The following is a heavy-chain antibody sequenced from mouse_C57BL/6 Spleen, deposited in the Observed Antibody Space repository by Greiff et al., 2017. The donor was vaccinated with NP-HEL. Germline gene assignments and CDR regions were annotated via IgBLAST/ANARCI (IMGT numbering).Heavy chain of an antibody. J-gene: IGHJ1*03. D-gene: IGHD2-5*01. V-gene: IGHV1-52*01. Sequence: QVQLQQPGAELVRPGSSVKLSCKASGYTFTSYWMHWVKQRPIQGLEWIGNLDPSDSETHYNQKFTDKATLTVDKSSSTAYMQLSSLTSEDSAVYYCARGTYYSNYEGYFDVWGTGTTVTVSS. CDR2: LDPSDSET. CDR1: GYTFTSYW. CDR3: ARGTYYSNYEGYFDV.